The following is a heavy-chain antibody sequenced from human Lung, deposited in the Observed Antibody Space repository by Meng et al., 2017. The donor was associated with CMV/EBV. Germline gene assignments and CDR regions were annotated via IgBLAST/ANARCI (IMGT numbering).Heavy chain of an antibody. CDR3: ARALDTAMVTFDY. D-gene: IGHD5-18*01. CDR2: IYYSGST. J-gene: IGHJ4*02. CDR1: GGSISSGDYY. V-gene: IGHV4-30-4*08. Sequence: QVTRQESGPGLVKPSQTLSLTCTVSGGSISSGDYYWSWIRQPPGKGLEWIGYIYYSGSTYYNPSLKSRVTISVDTSKNQFSLKLSSVTAADTAVYYCARALDTAMVTFDYWGQGTLVTVSS.